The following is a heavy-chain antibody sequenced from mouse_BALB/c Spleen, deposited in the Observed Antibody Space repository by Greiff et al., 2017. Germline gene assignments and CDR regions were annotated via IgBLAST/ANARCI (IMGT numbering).Heavy chain of an antibody. CDR2: ILPGSGST. J-gene: IGHJ2*01. CDR3: ARRYYGSSYLDY. V-gene: IGHV1-9*01. Sequence: QVQLQQSGPELVKPGASVKMSCKASGYTFTDYVISWVKQRTGQGLEWIGEILPGSGSTNYNEKFKGKATFTADTSSNTAYMQLSSLTSEDSAVYYCARRYYGSSYLDYWGQGTTLTVSS. CDR1: GYTFTDYV. D-gene: IGHD1-1*01.